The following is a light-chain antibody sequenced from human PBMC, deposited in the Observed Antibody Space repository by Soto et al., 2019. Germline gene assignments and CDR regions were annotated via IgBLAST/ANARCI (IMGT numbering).Light chain of an antibody. CDR3: QAYDYSLTASV. CDR1: SSNLGAGYD. V-gene: IGLV1-40*01. J-gene: IGLJ3*02. Sequence: QPVLTQPPSVSGAPGQRVTLSCTGNSSNLGAGYDVHWYQQLPGAAPKLVIFGNRNRPSGVPERFSGSKSGTSASLVITGLQAEDEADYYCQAYDYSLTASVFGGGTKVTVL. CDR2: GNR.